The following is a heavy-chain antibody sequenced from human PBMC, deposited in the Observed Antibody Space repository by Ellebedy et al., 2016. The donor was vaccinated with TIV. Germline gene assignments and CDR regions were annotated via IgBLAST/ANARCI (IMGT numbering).Heavy chain of an antibody. J-gene: IGHJ4*02. D-gene: IGHD1-26*01. CDR3: ARDSTLVEGYFPYYFDY. CDR1: EFTFSRYA. CDR2: ISDDGTKK. Sequence: PGGSLRLSCAASEFTFSRYAMHWVRQAPGKGLEWVAVISDDGTKKYYADSVKGRFTISRDKSKTTLYLQMDSLTAEDTAIYYCARDSTLVEGYFPYYFDYWGQGTLVTVSS. V-gene: IGHV3-30-3*01.